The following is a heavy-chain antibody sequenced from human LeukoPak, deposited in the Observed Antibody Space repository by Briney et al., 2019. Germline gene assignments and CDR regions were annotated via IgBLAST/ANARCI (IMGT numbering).Heavy chain of an antibody. D-gene: IGHD3-22*01. CDR3: VRDDAGPHYYDSSGNAFDI. CDR2: IYQSETA. V-gene: IGHV4-38-2*02. J-gene: IGHJ3*02. Sequence: SETLSLTCTVSGYSISSGYFWGWMRQPPGKGLEWIGSIYQSETAHYNPSLKSRVTISVDTSKNQFSLKLSSVTAADTAVYYCVRDDAGPHYYDSSGNAFDIWGQGTMVTVSS. CDR1: GYSISSGYF.